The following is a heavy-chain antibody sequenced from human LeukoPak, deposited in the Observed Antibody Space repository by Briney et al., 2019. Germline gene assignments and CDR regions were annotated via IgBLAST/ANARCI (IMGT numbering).Heavy chain of an antibody. Sequence: ASVKVSCKASGYIFTGYYMHWVRQAPGQGLEWMGWINPNSGDTNYAQKFQGRVTMTRDTSISTAYMELSRLRSEDTAVYYCATDRPSYYDILTGRRGYYFDYWGQGTLVTVSS. CDR2: INPNSGDT. CDR3: ATDRPSYYDILTGRRGYYFDY. CDR1: GYIFTGYY. J-gene: IGHJ4*02. V-gene: IGHV1-2*02. D-gene: IGHD3-9*01.